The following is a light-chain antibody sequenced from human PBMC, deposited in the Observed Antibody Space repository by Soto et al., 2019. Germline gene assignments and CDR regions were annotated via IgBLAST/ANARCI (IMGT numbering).Light chain of an antibody. CDR1: QNIDNW. Sequence: DVPMTQSPSTLSASVGDRVTITCRASQNIDNWLAWYQQKPGKAPKLLIYDASSLESGVPSRFSGSGSGTEFTLTISRLQPEDFASYYCQQYNSYPRTFGQG. V-gene: IGKV1-5*01. CDR2: DAS. CDR3: QQYNSYPRT. J-gene: IGKJ1*01.